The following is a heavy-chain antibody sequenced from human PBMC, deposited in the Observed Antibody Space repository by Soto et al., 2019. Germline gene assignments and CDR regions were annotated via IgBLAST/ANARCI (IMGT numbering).Heavy chain of an antibody. V-gene: IGHV4-4*02. D-gene: IGHD3-16*01. Sequence: SETLSLTCAVSGGSISSSNWWSCVRQPPGKGLEWIGEIYHSGSTNYNPSLKSRVTISVDKSKKQFSLILSSVTAADTAVYYCATVAYTFDFDYWGQGTLVTVSS. CDR2: IYHSGST. J-gene: IGHJ4*02. CDR1: GGSISSSNW. CDR3: ATVAYTFDFDY.